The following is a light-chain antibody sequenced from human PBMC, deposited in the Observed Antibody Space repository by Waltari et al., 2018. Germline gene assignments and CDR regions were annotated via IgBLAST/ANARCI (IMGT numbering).Light chain of an antibody. V-gene: IGKV1-5*01. Sequence: DIQMTQSPSTLSPSVGDTVTITCRASQSISDYLAWYQQKPGEAPKPLIYDASTLKNGVPSRFSGSVSGTEFTLTISSLQPDDFATYYCQHYSGFSSRTFGQGTKVDIK. CDR1: QSISDY. CDR2: DAS. CDR3: QHYSGFSSRT. J-gene: IGKJ1*01.